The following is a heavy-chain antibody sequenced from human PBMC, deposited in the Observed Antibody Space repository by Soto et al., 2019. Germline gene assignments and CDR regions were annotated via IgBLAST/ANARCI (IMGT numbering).Heavy chain of an antibody. CDR2: IKQDGSAK. CDR1: GFTFSSYW. D-gene: IGHD6-19*01. CDR3: ASWLKTIGWYVLLEGSFDY. V-gene: IGHV3-7*01. Sequence: EVQLVESGGGLVQPGGSLRLSCAASGFTFSSYWMTWVRQAPGKGLEWVANIKQDGSAKYYVDSVKGRFTISRDNAKNSLYLQMNSLRAEDTAVYYCASWLKTIGWYVLLEGSFDYWGQGTLVTVSS. J-gene: IGHJ4*02.